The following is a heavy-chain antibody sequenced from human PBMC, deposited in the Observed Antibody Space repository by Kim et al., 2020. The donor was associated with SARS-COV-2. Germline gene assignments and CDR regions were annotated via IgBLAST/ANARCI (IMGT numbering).Heavy chain of an antibody. Sequence: SETLSLTCAVYGGSFSGYYWSWIRQPPGKGLEWIGEINHSGSTNYNPSLKSRVTISVDTSKNQFSLKLSSVTAADTAVYYCARVGRQYQLLLIDNWFDPWGQGTLVTVSS. CDR1: GGSFSGYY. J-gene: IGHJ5*02. D-gene: IGHD2-2*01. CDR3: ARVGRQYQLLLIDNWFDP. V-gene: IGHV4-34*01. CDR2: INHSGST.